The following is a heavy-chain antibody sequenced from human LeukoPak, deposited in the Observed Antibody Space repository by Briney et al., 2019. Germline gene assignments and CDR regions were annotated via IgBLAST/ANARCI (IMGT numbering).Heavy chain of an antibody. D-gene: IGHD3-22*01. J-gene: IGHJ3*02. CDR2: INPNSGGT. Sequence: ASVRVSCKASGYTFTGYYMHWVRQAPGQGLEWMGWINPNSGGTNYAQKFQGRVTMTRDTSISTAYMELSRLRSDDTAVYYCAKRPRDYYDSSGYAFDIWGQGTMVTVSS. CDR3: AKRPRDYYDSSGYAFDI. V-gene: IGHV1-2*02. CDR1: GYTFTGYY.